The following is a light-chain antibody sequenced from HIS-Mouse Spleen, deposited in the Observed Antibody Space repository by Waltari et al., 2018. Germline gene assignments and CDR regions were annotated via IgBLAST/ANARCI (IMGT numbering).Light chain of an antibody. CDR3: CSYAGSSTWV. CDR1: SSDVGSSNL. J-gene: IGLJ3*02. V-gene: IGLV2-23*01. Sequence: QSALTQPASVSGSPGQSITIPFTGTSSDVGSSNLVPWYQQHPGKAPKLIIYEGSKRPSGVSNRFSGSKSGNTASLTISGLQAEDEADYYCCSYAGSSTWVFGGGTKLTVL. CDR2: EGS.